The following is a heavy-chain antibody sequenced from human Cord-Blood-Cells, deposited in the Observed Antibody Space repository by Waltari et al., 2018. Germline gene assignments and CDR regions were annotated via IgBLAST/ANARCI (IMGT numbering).Heavy chain of an antibody. J-gene: IGHJ4*02. CDR3: ARLLGIHSFDY. CDR1: GGSISSSSYY. CDR2: IYYSGST. Sequence: QLQLQESGPGLVKPSETLSLTRPVSGGSISSSSYYWGWIRQPPGKGLEWIGSIYYSGSTYYNPSLKSRVTISVDTSKNQFSLKLSSVTAADTAVYYCARLLGIHSFDYWGQGTLVTVSS. V-gene: IGHV4-39*01. D-gene: IGHD5-18*01.